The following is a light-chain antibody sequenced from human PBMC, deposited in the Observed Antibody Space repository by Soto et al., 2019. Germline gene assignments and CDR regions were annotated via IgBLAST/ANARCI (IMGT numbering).Light chain of an antibody. J-gene: IGKJ4*01. CDR2: AAS. CDR1: QFMSTY. Sequence: DTQMTQSPSSLSASVGDRVTIICRASQFMSTYLNWYQLKPGRAPKLLIYAASSVQSGVPSRFSGSGSGTDFTLTITNLQPEESATYSCQQSYSVPLTFGGGNKVEI. CDR3: QQSYSVPLT. V-gene: IGKV1-39*01.